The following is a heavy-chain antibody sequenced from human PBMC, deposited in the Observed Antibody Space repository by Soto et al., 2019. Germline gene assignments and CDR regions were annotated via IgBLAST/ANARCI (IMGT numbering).Heavy chain of an antibody. CDR1: GGTFSSYL. D-gene: IGHD1-20*01. CDR2: ITPVFGTP. J-gene: IGHJ4*02. CDR3: ARGITSDS. Sequence: QVQLVQSGAEVKKPGSSVKVSCRTTGGTFSSYLISWVRQAPGQGLEWMGGITPVFGTPHYAQNFQGRVTITADESTSTAYLALRSLRSEDTAVYYCARGITSDSWGQGTLVTVSS. V-gene: IGHV1-69*12.